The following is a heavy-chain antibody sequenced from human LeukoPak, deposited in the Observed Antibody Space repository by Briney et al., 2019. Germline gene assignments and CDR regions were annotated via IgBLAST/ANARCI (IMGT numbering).Heavy chain of an antibody. J-gene: IGHJ4*02. CDR1: GFTFSSYA. V-gene: IGHV3-23*01. Sequence: GGSLRLSCAASGFTFSSYAMSWVRQAPGKGLEWVSAISGSGGSTYYADSVKGRFTISRDNSKNTLYLQMNSLRAEDTAVYYCAKTGMIVVVIADFDYWGQGTLVTVSS. CDR2: ISGSGGST. D-gene: IGHD3-22*01. CDR3: AKTGMIVVVIADFDY.